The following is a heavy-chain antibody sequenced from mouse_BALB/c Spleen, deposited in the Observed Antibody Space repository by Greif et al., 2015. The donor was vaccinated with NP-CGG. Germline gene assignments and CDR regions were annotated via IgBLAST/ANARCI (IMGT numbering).Heavy chain of an antibody. CDR2: IWAGGST. CDR3: ARPLYSY. CDR1: GFSLTSYG. J-gene: IGHJ3*01. Sequence: VQLQQSGPGLVAPSQSLSITCTVFGFSLTSYGVHWVRQPPGKGLEWLGVIWAGGSTNYNSALMSRLSISKDNSKSQVFLKMNSLQTDDTAMYYCARPLYSYWGQGTLVTVSA. D-gene: IGHD2-12*01. V-gene: IGHV2-9*02.